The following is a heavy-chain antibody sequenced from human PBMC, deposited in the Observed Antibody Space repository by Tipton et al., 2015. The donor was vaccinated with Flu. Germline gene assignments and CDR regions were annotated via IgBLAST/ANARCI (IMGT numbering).Heavy chain of an antibody. Sequence: SLRLSCEASGFTFSDYNMNWVRQPPGKGLEWVSTISGGGANTYYADSVKGRFTISRDKSKNTLYLQMNNLRVEDTAVYYCAKRYCSSTTCYIPDALAIWGQGTRVTVSS. J-gene: IGHJ3*02. CDR1: GFTFSDYN. V-gene: IGHV3-23*01. D-gene: IGHD2-2*01. CDR3: AKRYCSSTTCYIPDALAI. CDR2: ISGGGANT.